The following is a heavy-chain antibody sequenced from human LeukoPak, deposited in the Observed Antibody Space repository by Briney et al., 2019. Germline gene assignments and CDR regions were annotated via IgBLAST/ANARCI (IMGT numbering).Heavy chain of an antibody. Sequence: GGSLRLSCAASGFTFSSYWMSWVRQAPGKGLEWVANIKQDGSEKYYVDSVKGRFTISRDNAKNSLYLQMNSLRAEDTAVNYCARDLSYDILTGYYQGYYYFDYWGQGTLVTVSS. V-gene: IGHV3-7*01. CDR2: IKQDGSEK. CDR1: GFTFSSYW. J-gene: IGHJ4*02. D-gene: IGHD3-9*01. CDR3: ARDLSYDILTGYYQGYYYFDY.